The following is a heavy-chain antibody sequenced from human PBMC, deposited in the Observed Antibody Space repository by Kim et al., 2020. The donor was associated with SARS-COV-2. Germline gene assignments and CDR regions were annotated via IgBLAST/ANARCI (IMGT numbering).Heavy chain of an antibody. CDR3: GEYRGAGSHFSY. Sequence: THYAGSVKGRFTISRDNSTNMLDLQMNSLRAEDTAVYYCGEYRGAGSHFSYWGQGTLVTVSS. J-gene: IGHJ4*02. D-gene: IGHD3-10*01. CDR2: T. V-gene: IGHV3-23*05.